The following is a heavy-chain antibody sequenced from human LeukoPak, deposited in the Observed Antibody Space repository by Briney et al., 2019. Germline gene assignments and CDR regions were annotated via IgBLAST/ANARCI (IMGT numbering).Heavy chain of an antibody. J-gene: IGHJ4*02. CDR1: GGSISSSNW. CDR3: TRNYYGSGSYYKI. Sequence: SETLSLTCAVSGGSISSSNWWSWVRQPPGKGLEWIGEIYHSGSTNYNPSLKSRVTISVDKSKNQFSLKLSSVTAADTAVYYCTRNYYGSGSYYKIWGQGTLVTVSS. V-gene: IGHV4-4*02. D-gene: IGHD3-10*01. CDR2: IYHSGST.